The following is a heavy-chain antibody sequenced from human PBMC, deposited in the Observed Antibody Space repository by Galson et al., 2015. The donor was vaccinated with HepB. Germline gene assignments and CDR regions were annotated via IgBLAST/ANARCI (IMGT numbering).Heavy chain of an antibody. V-gene: IGHV3-9*01. Sequence: CAASGFKFDDKAMHWVRQVPGKGLEWVSGISWRSGSIGYGASVKGRFTISRDNAKNSLYLQMNSLRAEDTALYYCVKGVRETVAGDAFDIWGQGTMVIVSS. CDR2: ISWRSGSI. D-gene: IGHD6-19*01. CDR1: GFKFDDKA. J-gene: IGHJ3*02. CDR3: VKGVRETVAGDAFDI.